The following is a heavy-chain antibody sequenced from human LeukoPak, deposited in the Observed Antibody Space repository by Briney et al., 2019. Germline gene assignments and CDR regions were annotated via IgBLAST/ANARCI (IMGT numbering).Heavy chain of an antibody. D-gene: IGHD2-21*02. CDR1: GFSFSSYP. Sequence: GVSLRLSCAASGFSFSSYPFHWVRQAPGKGLEWVGVISYDGSNKYYADSVKGRFTITRDNSKNALYLQMNSLRAEDTAVYYCCRVVVTDNTYYYYYMDVWGKGTTVTVSS. CDR2: ISYDGSNK. CDR3: CRVVVTDNTYYYYYMDV. J-gene: IGHJ6*03. V-gene: IGHV3-30*01.